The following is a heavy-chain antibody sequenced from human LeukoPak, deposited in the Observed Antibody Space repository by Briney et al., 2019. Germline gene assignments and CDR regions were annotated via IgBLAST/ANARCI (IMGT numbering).Heavy chain of an antibody. CDR3: ARLNSNWFDP. CDR2: IYYSGST. V-gene: IGHV4-59*01. D-gene: IGHD1/OR15-1a*01. Sequence: SETPSLTCTVSGGSISSYYWSWIRQPPGKGLEWIGYIYYSGSTNYNPSLKSRVTISVDTSKNQFSLKLSSVTAADTAVYYCARLNSNWFDPWGQGTLVTVSS. J-gene: IGHJ5*02. CDR1: GGSISSYY.